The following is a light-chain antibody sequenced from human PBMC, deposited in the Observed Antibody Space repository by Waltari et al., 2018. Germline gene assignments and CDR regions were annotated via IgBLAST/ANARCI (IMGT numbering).Light chain of an antibody. J-gene: IGLJ2*01. CDR3: SSYTSSSTLVV. V-gene: IGLV2-14*03. CDR2: DVS. Sequence: QSALTQPASVSGSPGPSITISCTGTSSDAGGYNYVSWYQQHPGKAPKLMIYDVSNRPSGVSNRFSGSKSGNTASLTISGLQAEDEADYYCSSYTSSSTLVVFGGGTKLTVL. CDR1: SSDAGGYNY.